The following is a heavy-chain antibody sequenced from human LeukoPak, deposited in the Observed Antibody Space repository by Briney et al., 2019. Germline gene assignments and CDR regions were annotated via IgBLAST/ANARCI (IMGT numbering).Heavy chain of an antibody. CDR1: GGSISSSNW. V-gene: IGHV4-4*02. CDR3: ASGTLRYFDWLPGVNDAFDI. J-gene: IGHJ3*02. Sequence: PSETLSLTCAVSGGSISSSNWWSWVRQPPGKGLEWIGEIYHSGSTNYNPSLKSRVTISVDKSKNQFSLKLSSVTAADTAVYYCASGTLRYFDWLPGVNDAFDIWGQGTMVTVSS. D-gene: IGHD3-9*01. CDR2: IYHSGST.